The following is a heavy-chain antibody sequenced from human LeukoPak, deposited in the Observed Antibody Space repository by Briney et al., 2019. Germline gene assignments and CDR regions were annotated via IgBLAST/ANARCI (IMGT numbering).Heavy chain of an antibody. J-gene: IGHJ4*02. Sequence: PGGSLRLSCAASGFTFSSYGMHWVRQAPGKGQEWVAFIRYDGSNKYYADSVKGRFTISRDNSKNTLYLQMNSLRAEDTAVYYCAKGPRRDTAMVSGYWGQGTLVTVSS. CDR2: IRYDGSNK. V-gene: IGHV3-30*02. D-gene: IGHD5-18*01. CDR1: GFTFSSYG. CDR3: AKGPRRDTAMVSGY.